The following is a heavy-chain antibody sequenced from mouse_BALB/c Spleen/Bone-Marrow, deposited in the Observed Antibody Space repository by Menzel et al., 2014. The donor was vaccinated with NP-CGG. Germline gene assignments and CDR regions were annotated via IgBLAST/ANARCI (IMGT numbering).Heavy chain of an antibody. D-gene: IGHD2-10*02. CDR1: GFTFSDFY. V-gene: IGHV7-1*02. CDR3: ARDVGYGNYFVY. J-gene: IGHJ3*01. Sequence: EVKLMESGGDLVQPGDSLRLSCATSGFTFSDFYMEWVRQPPGKRLEWIAASRNKAKHYTTEYSASVKGRFIVSRDTSQSILYLQMNALRAEDTAIYYCARDVGYGNYFVYWGQGTLVTVSA. CDR2: SRNKAKHYTT.